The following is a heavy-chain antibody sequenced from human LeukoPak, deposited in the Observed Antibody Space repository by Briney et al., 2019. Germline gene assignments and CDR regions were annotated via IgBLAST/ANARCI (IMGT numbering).Heavy chain of an antibody. CDR1: GITFSNSW. J-gene: IGHJ4*02. V-gene: IGHV3-7*01. CDR2: IKEDGSEK. Sequence: GGSLRLSCAASGITFSNSWMCWVRQAPGKGLEWVANIKEDGSEKYYVNSVKGRFTISRDNAKNSLYLQMNSLRAEDTAVYFCARDGGYSGDDYDYWGQGTLVTVSS. D-gene: IGHD5-12*01. CDR3: ARDGGYSGDDYDY.